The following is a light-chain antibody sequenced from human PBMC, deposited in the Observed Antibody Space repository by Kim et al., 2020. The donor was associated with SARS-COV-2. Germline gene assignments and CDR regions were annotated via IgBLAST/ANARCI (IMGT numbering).Light chain of an antibody. CDR3: GSYSGSNYFAV. Sequence: QSVTISCPRTSRAVCCYNYVSWYQHLPSKAPKLVFYGVNKRPSRIPDRFSGSKSGNTASLTVTGLRADDEADYYCGSYSGSNYFAVFRGVTRLTVL. V-gene: IGLV2-8*01. CDR2: GVN. CDR1: SRAVCCYNY. J-gene: IGLJ2*01.